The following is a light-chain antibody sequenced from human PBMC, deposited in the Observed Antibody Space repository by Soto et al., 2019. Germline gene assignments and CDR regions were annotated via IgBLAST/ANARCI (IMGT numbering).Light chain of an antibody. Sequence: QSVLTQPPSASGSPGQSVTISCTGTSSDVGGYNYVSWYQQHPGKAPKLMIYEVSKRPSGVPDRFSGSKSGNTASLTVSGLQAEDEADYYCSSYAGSNIRYVFGTGTKVPVL. CDR1: SSDVGGYNY. CDR3: SSYAGSNIRYV. J-gene: IGLJ1*01. V-gene: IGLV2-8*01. CDR2: EVS.